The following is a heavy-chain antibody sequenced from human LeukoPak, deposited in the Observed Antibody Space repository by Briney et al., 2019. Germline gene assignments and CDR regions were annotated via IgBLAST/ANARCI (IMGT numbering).Heavy chain of an antibody. D-gene: IGHD5-12*01. J-gene: IGHJ6*02. CDR2: MNNGPGAT. CDR1: GFSFSTSP. CDR3: AKTHYDLLDV. Sequence: GGSLRLSCAASGFSFSTSPMSWVRQPPGKGLEWVSAMNNGPGATFYRDSVRGRFTISRDDSKSTLYLQMNSLRAEDTGTYYCAKTHYDLLDVWGQGNTVTVSS. V-gene: IGHV3-23*01.